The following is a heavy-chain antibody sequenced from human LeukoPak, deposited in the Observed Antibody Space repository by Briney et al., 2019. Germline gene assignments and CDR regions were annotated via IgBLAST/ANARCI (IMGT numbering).Heavy chain of an antibody. CDR3: AKGGSGVPRALAS. CDR2: INQDGSQK. Sequence: HSGGSLRLSCAGSGFTFSSHWIGWVRQAPGKGLEWVAHINQDGSQKYYVDSVEGRFAISRDNAKNSLYLQMNSLRAEDTAIYYCAKGGSGVPRALASWGQGTLVTVSS. CDR1: GFTFSSHW. V-gene: IGHV3-7*03. D-gene: IGHD2-15*01. J-gene: IGHJ4*02.